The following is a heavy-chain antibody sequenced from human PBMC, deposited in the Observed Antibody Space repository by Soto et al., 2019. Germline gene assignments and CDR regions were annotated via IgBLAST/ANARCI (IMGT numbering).Heavy chain of an antibody. CDR1: GYTFTSYY. Sequence: EASVKVSCKASGYTFTSYYMHWVRQAPGQGLEWMGIINPSGGSTSYAQKFQGRVTMTRDTSTSTVYMELSSLRSEDTAVYYCARGGSYYDSSGYYYFDYWGQGTLVTVSS. J-gene: IGHJ4*02. D-gene: IGHD3-22*01. CDR3: ARGGSYYDSSGYYYFDY. CDR2: INPSGGST. V-gene: IGHV1-46*01.